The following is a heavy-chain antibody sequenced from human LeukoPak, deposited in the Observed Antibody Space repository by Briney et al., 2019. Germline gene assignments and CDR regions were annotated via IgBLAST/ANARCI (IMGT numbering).Heavy chain of an antibody. CDR3: ARATVTNWYFDL. CDR1: GGSISSGGYS. CDR2: IYHSGST. D-gene: IGHD4-17*01. J-gene: IGHJ2*01. Sequence: PSETLSLTCAVSGGSISSGGYSWSWIRQPPGKGLEWIGYIYHSGSTYYNPSLKSRVTIPVDRSKNQFSLKLSSVTAADTAVYYCARATVTNWYFDLWGRGTLVTVSS. V-gene: IGHV4-30-2*01.